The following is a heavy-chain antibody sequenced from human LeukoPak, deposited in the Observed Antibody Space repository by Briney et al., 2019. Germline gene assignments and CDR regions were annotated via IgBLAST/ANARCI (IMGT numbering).Heavy chain of an antibody. J-gene: IGHJ5*02. Sequence: SETLSLTCTVSNGSMTSDSYYWAWVRQPPGKGLEWIGTIFYSGKTYYSASLKSRVTVSLDTSRKNFSLRLSSVTAADTAVYYCARLWIVATWFDAWGQGALVTVSS. D-gene: IGHD2-2*03. CDR2: IFYSGKT. CDR3: ARLWIVATWFDA. V-gene: IGHV4-39*02. CDR1: NGSMTSDSYY.